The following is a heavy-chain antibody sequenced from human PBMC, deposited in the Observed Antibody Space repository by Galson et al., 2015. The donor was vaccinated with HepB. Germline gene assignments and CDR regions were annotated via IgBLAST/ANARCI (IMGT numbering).Heavy chain of an antibody. J-gene: IGHJ4*02. D-gene: IGHD5-18*01. CDR2: IYWNDDK. V-gene: IGHV2-5*01. CDR1: GFSLSTNGVG. Sequence: PALVKPTQTLTLTCTFSGFSLSTNGVGVGWIRQPPGKALEWLALIYWNDDKRYSPSLKSRLTITKDTSKNQVVLTMTNMDPVDAATYYCAHRPRPYSYGSYFDYWGQGTLVTVSS. CDR3: AHRPRPYSYGSYFDY.